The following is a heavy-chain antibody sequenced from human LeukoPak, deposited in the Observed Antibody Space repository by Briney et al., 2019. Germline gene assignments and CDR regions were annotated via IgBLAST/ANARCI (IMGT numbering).Heavy chain of an antibody. CDR3: TRDWGVSGSYAAAFDI. D-gene: IGHD1-26*01. V-gene: IGHV3-49*04. J-gene: IGHJ3*02. CDR1: GFTFGDYA. CDR2: IKSKAYGGTT. Sequence: GGSLRLSCTASGFTFGDYAMSWVRQAPGKGLEWVGFIKSKAYGGTTEYAASVKGRFTISRDDSKSIAYLQMNSLKTEDTAVYYCTRDWGVSGSYAAAFDIWGQGTMVTVSS.